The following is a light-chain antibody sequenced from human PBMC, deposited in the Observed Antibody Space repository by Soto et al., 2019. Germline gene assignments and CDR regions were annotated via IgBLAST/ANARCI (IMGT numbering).Light chain of an antibody. CDR1: QSVSSSS. CDR3: QQYGGSPLVT. V-gene: IGKV3-20*01. Sequence: EIVLTQSPGTLSLSPGERATLSCRASQSVSSSSLAWYQQKPGQAPRLLVYGASSRATGIPARFSGSGSGTDFTLTISRLEPEYFAVYYCQQYGGSPLVTFGQGTKLEIK. J-gene: IGKJ2*01. CDR2: GAS.